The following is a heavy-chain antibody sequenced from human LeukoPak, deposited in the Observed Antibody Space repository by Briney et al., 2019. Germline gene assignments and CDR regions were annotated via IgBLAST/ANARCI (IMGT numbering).Heavy chain of an antibody. CDR1: GASINSGSYY. CDR2: IYASGNT. Sequence: SETLSLTCTVSGASINSGSYYWTWIRQPAGKGLEWIGRIYASGNTDYSPSLKSRLTISLDTTKNQFSLRLSSVTAADTAVYYCARDGFYCSGSDCSKGRWYSHYYMDVWGKGTTVTVSS. J-gene: IGHJ6*03. CDR3: ARDGFYCSGSDCSKGRWYSHYYMDV. V-gene: IGHV4-61*02. D-gene: IGHD5-12*01.